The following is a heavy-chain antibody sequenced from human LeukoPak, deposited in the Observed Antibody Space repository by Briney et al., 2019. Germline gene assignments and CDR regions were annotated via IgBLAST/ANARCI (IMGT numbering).Heavy chain of an antibody. Sequence: GGSLRLSCAASGFTFSSYAMSWVRQAPGKGLEWVANINQDGSEKYSVDSVKGRFTISRDNAKNSLYLHMTSLRAEDTAVYYCARHSKGIIVVPAAPNYYYYYIDVWGKGTTVTVSS. CDR2: INQDGSEK. CDR1: GFTFSSYA. CDR3: ARHSKGIIVVPAAPNYYYYYIDV. V-gene: IGHV3-7*01. J-gene: IGHJ6*03. D-gene: IGHD2-2*01.